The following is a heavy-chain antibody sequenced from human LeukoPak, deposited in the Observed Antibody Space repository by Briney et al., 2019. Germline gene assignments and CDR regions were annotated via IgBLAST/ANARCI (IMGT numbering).Heavy chain of an antibody. CDR3: AMMGYQLNDLDDACDI. Sequence: GGSLRLSCAASGFTFSSSGMHWVRQAPGKGLEWVAFIRYDGSNKYYADSVKGRFTISTDNSKNPLYLQMNSLRAENTAAYYCAMMGYQLNDLDDACDIWGQGTLVTVSS. J-gene: IGHJ3*02. CDR2: IRYDGSNK. V-gene: IGHV3-30*02. D-gene: IGHD2-2*01. CDR1: GFTFSSSG.